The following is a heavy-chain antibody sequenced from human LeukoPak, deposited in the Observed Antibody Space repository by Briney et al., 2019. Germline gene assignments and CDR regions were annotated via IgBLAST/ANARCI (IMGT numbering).Heavy chain of an antibody. D-gene: IGHD2-15*01. CDR1: GFTFSSYS. Sequence: GGSLRLSCAASGFTFSSYSMNWVRQAPGKGLEWVSSISSSSSYIYYADSVKGRFTISRDNAKNSLYLQMNSLRAEDTAVYYCARDSVVVAARSFDYWGQGTLVTVSS. CDR2: ISSSSSYI. V-gene: IGHV3-21*01. J-gene: IGHJ4*02. CDR3: ARDSVVVAARSFDY.